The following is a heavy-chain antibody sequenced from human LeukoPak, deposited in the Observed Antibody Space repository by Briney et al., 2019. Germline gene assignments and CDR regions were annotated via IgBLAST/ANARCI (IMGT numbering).Heavy chain of an antibody. Sequence: GGSLRLSCAASGFTFSNAWMSWVRHAPGKGREWVGRIKSKTDGGTTDYAAPVKDRFTISRDDSKNTLYLQMNSLKTEDTAVYYCTTAATIHIVAYWGQGTLVTASS. D-gene: IGHD5-12*01. CDR2: IKSKTDGGTT. J-gene: IGHJ4*02. CDR3: TTAATIHIVAY. CDR1: GFTFSNAW. V-gene: IGHV3-15*01.